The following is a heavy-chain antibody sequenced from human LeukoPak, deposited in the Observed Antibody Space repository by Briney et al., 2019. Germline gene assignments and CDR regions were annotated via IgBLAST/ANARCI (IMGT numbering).Heavy chain of an antibody. CDR2: IIPIFGTA. CDR3: ARDQQLVPGYFDL. D-gene: IGHD6-13*01. V-gene: IGHV1-69*05. Sequence: ASVKVSCKASGGTFSSYAISWVRQAPGQGLEWMGRIIPIFGTANYAQKFQGRVTITTDESRSTAYMELSSLRSEDTAVYYCARDQQLVPGYFDLWGRGTLVTVSS. CDR1: GGTFSSYA. J-gene: IGHJ2*01.